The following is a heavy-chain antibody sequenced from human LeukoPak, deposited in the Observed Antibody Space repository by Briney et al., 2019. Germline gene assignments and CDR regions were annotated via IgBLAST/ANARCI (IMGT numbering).Heavy chain of an antibody. CDR3: AREDTMATGAFDI. V-gene: IGHV4-59*01. D-gene: IGHD5-24*01. Sequence: KPSETLSLTCTVSGNSISSFFWSWIRQPPGRGLEWIGSMHYSGDSKYNPSLRSRVSLSIDTSKQQFSLRLSSVTAADTAVYYCAREDTMATGAFDIWGQGTMVTVSS. CDR2: MHYSGDS. J-gene: IGHJ3*02. CDR1: GNSISSFF.